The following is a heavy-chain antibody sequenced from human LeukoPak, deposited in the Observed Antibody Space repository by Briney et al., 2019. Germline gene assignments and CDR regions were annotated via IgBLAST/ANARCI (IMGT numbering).Heavy chain of an antibody. CDR2: INSDGSST. Sequence: GGSLRLSCAASGFTFSSYWMHWVRQAPGKGLVWVSRINSDGSSTSYADSVKGRFTISRDNAKNTLYLQMNSLRAEDTAVYYCAIPLYGEVDASPDYWGQGTLVTISS. D-gene: IGHD4-17*01. V-gene: IGHV3-74*01. CDR1: GFTFSSYW. J-gene: IGHJ4*02. CDR3: AIPLYGEVDASPDY.